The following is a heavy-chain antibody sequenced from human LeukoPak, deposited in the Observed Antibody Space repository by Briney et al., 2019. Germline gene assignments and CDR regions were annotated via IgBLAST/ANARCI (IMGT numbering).Heavy chain of an antibody. CDR2: IYSDGST. V-gene: IGHV3-66*01. CDR1: GFTVSSNY. J-gene: IGHJ4*02. CDR3: ARGPEAKIVVPTK. Sequence: GGSLRLSCAASGFTVSSNYMSWVRQAPGKGLEWVSVIYSDGSTYYADSVKGRFTISRDNSKNTLYLQTNSLRAEDTAVYYCARGPEAKIVVPTKWGQGTLVTVSS. D-gene: IGHD2-2*01.